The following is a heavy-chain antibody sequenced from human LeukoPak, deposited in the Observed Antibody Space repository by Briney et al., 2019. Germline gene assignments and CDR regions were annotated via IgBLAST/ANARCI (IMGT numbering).Heavy chain of an antibody. CDR3: AKESYYGSGSHFDY. V-gene: IGHV3-9*01. D-gene: IGHD3-10*01. CDR1: GFSFDDYA. J-gene: IGHJ4*02. CDR2: ISWNSGAI. Sequence: PGRSLRLSCEASGFSFDDYAMHWVRQAPGRGPEWVSGISWNSGAIGYADSVKGRFTISRDNAKNSLYLQMNSLRAEDTALYYCAKESYYGSGSHFDYWGQGTLVTVSS.